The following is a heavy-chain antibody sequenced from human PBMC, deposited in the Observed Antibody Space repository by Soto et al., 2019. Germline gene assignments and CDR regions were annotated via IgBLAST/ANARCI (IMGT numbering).Heavy chain of an antibody. V-gene: IGHV1-2*02. CDR1: GYTFSVVY. J-gene: IGHJ4*02. Sequence: ASVKLYCKASGYTFSVVYMHWVLQAPGQGLEWMGWINPNSGGTKSAEKFQGRVTMTRDTSISTAYMELSRLTSDDTAVYYCASAAVTGTAGLDFWGQGTQVTVSS. CDR3: ASAAVTGTAGLDF. D-gene: IGHD6-19*01. CDR2: INPNSGGT.